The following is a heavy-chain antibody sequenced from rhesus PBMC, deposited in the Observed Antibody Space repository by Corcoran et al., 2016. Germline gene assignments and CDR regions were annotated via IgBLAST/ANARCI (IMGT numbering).Heavy chain of an antibody. V-gene: IGHV4-99*01. J-gene: IGHJ5-1*01. D-gene: IGHD2-39*01. CDR3: ARTPGNRFDV. Sequence: QVQLQESGPGLVKPSETLSLTCAVSGYSISSGYYWGWIRPPHGKGLEYIGYISCSSGSTYYNPSLKRRVTISKDTSKNQFSLKLSSVTAADTAVYYCARTPGNRFDVWGPGVLVTVSS. CDR1: GYSISSGYY. CDR2: ISCSSGST.